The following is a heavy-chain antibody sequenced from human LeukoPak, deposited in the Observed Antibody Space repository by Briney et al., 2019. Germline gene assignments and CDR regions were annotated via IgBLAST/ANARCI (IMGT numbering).Heavy chain of an antibody. CDR1: GGSISNNNYY. V-gene: IGHV4-39*07. CDR3: ARDRGDYGDPAYYFDY. CDR2: IYYTGNT. Sequence: SETLSLTCSVSGGSISNNNYYWGWLRQPPGKGLEWIGSIYYTGNTFYNPSLNSRVTISVDTSKNQFSLKLSSVTAADTAVYYCARDRGDYGDPAYYFDYWGQGTLVTVSS. D-gene: IGHD4-17*01. J-gene: IGHJ4*02.